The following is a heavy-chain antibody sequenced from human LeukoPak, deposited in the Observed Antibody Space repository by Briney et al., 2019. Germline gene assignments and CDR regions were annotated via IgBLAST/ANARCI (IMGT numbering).Heavy chain of an antibody. CDR2: ISAYNGNT. D-gene: IGHD2-8*01. CDR3: ARDAPCTNGVCYFDY. V-gene: IGHV1-18*01. J-gene: IGHJ4*02. Sequence: GASVKVSCKASGYTFTSYGISWVRQAPGQGLEWMGWISAYNGNTNYAQKLQGRVTMTTDTSTSTAYMELRSLRSDDTAVYYCARDAPCTNGVCYFDYWGQGTLVTVSS. CDR1: GYTFTSYG.